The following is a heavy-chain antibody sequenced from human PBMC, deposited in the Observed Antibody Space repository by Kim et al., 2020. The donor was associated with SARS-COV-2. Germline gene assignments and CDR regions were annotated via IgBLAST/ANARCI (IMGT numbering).Heavy chain of an antibody. CDR2: ISGSGGST. CDR3: AKEIPNYYYDSSGVDP. J-gene: IGHJ5*02. Sequence: GGSLRLSCAASGFTFSSYAMSWVRQAPGKGLEWVSAISGSGGSTYYADSVKGRFTISRDNSKNTLYLQINSLRAEDTAVHYCAKEIPNYYYDSSGVDPWGQGTLVTVSS. CDR1: GFTFSSYA. V-gene: IGHV3-23*01. D-gene: IGHD3-22*01.